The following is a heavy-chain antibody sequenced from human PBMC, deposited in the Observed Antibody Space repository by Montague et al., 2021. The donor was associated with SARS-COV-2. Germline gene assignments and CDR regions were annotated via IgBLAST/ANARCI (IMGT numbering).Heavy chain of an antibody. D-gene: IGHD5-12*01. CDR3: ARDRYSGYFIDALDI. Sequence: YNSSTYYNPSLKSRVTISVDPSTSQFSLKLSSVTAADTAVYYCARDRYSGYFIDALDIWG. CDR2: YNSST. V-gene: IGHV4-31*02. J-gene: IGHJ3*02.